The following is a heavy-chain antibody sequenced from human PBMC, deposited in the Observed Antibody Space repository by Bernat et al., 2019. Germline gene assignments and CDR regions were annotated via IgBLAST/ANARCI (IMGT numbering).Heavy chain of an antibody. V-gene: IGHV3-49*04. CDR1: GFTFGDYA. Sequence: EVQLLESGGGLVQPGGSLRLSCTASGFTFGDYAMSWVRQAPGKGLEWVGFIRSKAYGGTTEYAASVKSRFTISRDDSKSIAYLQMNSLKTEDTAVYYCTTLFDYWGQGTLVTVSS. CDR2: IRSKAYGGTT. CDR3: TTLFDY. J-gene: IGHJ4*02.